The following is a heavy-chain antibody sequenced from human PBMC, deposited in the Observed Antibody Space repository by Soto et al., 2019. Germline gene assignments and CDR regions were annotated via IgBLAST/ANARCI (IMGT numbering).Heavy chain of an antibody. CDR3: ANTGYSSSWYISPSPFDY. V-gene: IGHV3-23*01. J-gene: IGHJ4*02. CDR2: ISGSGGST. D-gene: IGHD6-13*01. Sequence: GGSLRLSCAASGFTFSSYAMSWVRQAPGKGLEWVSAISGSGGSTYYADSVKGRFTISRDNSKNTLYLQMNSLRAEDTAVYYCANTGYSSSWYISPSPFDYWGQGTLVTVSS. CDR1: GFTFSSYA.